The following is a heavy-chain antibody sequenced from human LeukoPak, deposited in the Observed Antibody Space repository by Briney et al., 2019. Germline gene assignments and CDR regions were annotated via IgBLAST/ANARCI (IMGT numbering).Heavy chain of an antibody. D-gene: IGHD6-19*01. CDR2: ISGSGGGT. CDR3: AKALQWLVLFDS. V-gene: IGHV3-23*01. CDR1: GFTFSSYA. J-gene: IGHJ4*02. Sequence: GGSLRLSCAASGFTFSSYAMNWVRQAPGKGLEWVSAISGSGGGTYYADSVKGRFTISRDNSRNTVYLQMNSLRAEDTAIYYCAKALQWLVLFDSWGQGTLVTVSS.